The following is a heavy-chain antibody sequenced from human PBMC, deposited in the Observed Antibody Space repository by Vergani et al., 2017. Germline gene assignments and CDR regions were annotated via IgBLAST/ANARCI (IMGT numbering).Heavy chain of an antibody. D-gene: IGHD6-13*01. Sequence: QVQLQQWGAGLLKPSETLSLTCAVYGGSFSGYYWSWIRQPPGKGLEWIGEINHSGSTNYNPSLKSRVTMSVDTSKNQFSLKLSSVTAADTAVYYCASRSWYGYFDYWGQGTLVTVSS. CDR3: ASRSWYGYFDY. V-gene: IGHV4-34*01. CDR1: GGSFSGYY. CDR2: INHSGST. J-gene: IGHJ4*02.